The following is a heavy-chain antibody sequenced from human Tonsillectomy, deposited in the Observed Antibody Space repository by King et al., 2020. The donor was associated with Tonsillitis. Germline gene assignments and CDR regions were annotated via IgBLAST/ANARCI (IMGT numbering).Heavy chain of an antibody. CDR3: AKRSPDFWSGYPYDY. Sequence: VQLVESGGGLVQAGGSLSLSCAASGFTISTYAMRWVRQPPGKGLEWFSSSTASGCSTYYADSVKGRFTFSRDNSKDMLYLQMNSLRAEDTAVYYCAKRSPDFWSGYPYDYWGLGNLVTVS. CDR2: STASGCST. V-gene: IGHV3-23*04. CDR1: GFTISTYA. J-gene: IGHJ4*02. D-gene: IGHD3-3*01.